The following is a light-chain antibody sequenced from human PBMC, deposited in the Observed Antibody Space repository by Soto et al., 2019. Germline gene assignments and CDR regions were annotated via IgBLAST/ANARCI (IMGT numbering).Light chain of an antibody. CDR3: QHHVKSLPT. Sequence: TALTHWPNTLYSSPSQRATLSCGDSHSVTSSYLAWYQQKPGQAPRLLIFDASTRVTGIPDRFIGSGSGTDFTLTISSLEPEDFAVYYCQHHVKSLPTFGQGTKVDIK. CDR2: DAS. J-gene: IGKJ1*01. CDR1: HSVTSSY. V-gene: IGKV3-20*01.